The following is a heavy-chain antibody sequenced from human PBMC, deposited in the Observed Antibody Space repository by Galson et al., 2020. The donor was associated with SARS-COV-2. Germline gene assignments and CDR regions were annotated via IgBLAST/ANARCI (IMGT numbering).Heavy chain of an antibody. CDR1: GFTFSSYW. CDR2: INQDASEK. J-gene: IGHJ4*02. CDR3: GRGVDYHGTGSHNDY. V-gene: IGHV3-7*03. D-gene: IGHD3-10*01. Sequence: GGSLRLSCAASGFTFSSYWISWVRQAPGMGLEWVAHINQDASEKNYVDSVKGRFTISRDNAKNSLYLQMNSLRAEDTAVYYCGRGVDYHGTGSHNDYWGQGTLVTVSS.